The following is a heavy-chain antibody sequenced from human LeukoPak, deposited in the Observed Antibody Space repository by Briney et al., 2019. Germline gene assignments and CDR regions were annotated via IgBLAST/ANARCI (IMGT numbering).Heavy chain of an antibody. D-gene: IGHD6-19*01. Sequence: GGSLRLSCAASGFTFSSYSMNCVRQAPGKGLEWVSSISSSSSYIYYADSVKGRFTISRDNAKNSLYLQMNSLRAEDTAVYYCARTGYSSGWYVGGEDYWGQGTLVTVSS. CDR1: GFTFSSYS. V-gene: IGHV3-21*01. CDR2: ISSSSSYI. J-gene: IGHJ4*02. CDR3: ARTGYSSGWYVGGEDY.